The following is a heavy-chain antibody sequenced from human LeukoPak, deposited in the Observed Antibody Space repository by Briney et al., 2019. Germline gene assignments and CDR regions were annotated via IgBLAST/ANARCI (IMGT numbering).Heavy chain of an antibody. Sequence: GGSLRLSCAASGFTFSSYGMHWVRQAPGKGLEWVAFIRYDGSNKFYADSVKGRFTISRDISKNTLFLEMNGLRVDDTALYYCVKDNPVCESWGQGTLVIVSS. J-gene: IGHJ5*02. CDR3: VKDNPVCES. D-gene: IGHD2-21*01. V-gene: IGHV3-30*02. CDR2: IRYDGSNK. CDR1: GFTFSSYG.